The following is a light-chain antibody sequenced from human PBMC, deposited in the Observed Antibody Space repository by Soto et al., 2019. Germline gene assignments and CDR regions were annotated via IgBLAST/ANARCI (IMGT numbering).Light chain of an antibody. CDR3: LQDFNYPWT. Sequence: DIQMPQSPATLSGSVGDRVTITCRASQTISSWLAWYQQKPGKAPKLLIYKASTLKSGVPSRFSGSGSGTEFTLTISSLQPDDFATYFCLQDFNYPWTFGQGTKVDNK. J-gene: IGKJ1*01. V-gene: IGKV1-5*03. CDR1: QTISSW. CDR2: KAS.